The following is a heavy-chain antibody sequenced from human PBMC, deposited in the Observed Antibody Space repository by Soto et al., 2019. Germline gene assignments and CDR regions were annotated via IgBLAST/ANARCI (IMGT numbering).Heavy chain of an antibody. CDR2: INAGNGNT. Sequence: GASVKVSCKAYGYTFTSYAMHWVRQAPGQRLEWMGWINAGNGNTKYSQKFQGRVTITRDTSASTAYMELSSLRSEDTAVYYCARDHLPIYDILTGPNLYYMDVWGKGTTVTVSS. D-gene: IGHD3-9*01. V-gene: IGHV1-3*01. J-gene: IGHJ6*03. CDR3: ARDHLPIYDILTGPNLYYMDV. CDR1: GYTFTSYA.